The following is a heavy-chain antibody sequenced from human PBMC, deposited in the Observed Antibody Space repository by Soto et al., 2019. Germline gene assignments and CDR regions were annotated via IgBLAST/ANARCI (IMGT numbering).Heavy chain of an antibody. D-gene: IGHD3-3*01. Sequence: ASVKVSCKASGYTFTGYYMHWVRQAPGQGLEWMGWINPNSGGTNYAQKFQGWVTMTRDTSISTAYMELSRLRSDDTAVYYCARSKRITIFGVVIRPYYYYGMDVWGQVTTVTVPS. CDR2: INPNSGGT. J-gene: IGHJ6*02. V-gene: IGHV1-2*04. CDR1: GYTFTGYY. CDR3: ARSKRITIFGVVIRPYYYYGMDV.